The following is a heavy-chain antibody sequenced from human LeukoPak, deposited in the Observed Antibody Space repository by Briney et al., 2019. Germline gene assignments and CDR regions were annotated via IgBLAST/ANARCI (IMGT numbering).Heavy chain of an antibody. D-gene: IGHD4-23*01. CDR3: AKGDDYGANTRLPKYNWFDP. J-gene: IGHJ5*02. CDR1: GFTFTTCA. CDR2: IRYDGNNK. V-gene: IGHV3-30*02. Sequence: PGGSLRLSCAASGFTFTTCAMHWVRQAPGKGLERVAYIRYDGNNKNYADSVKGRFTISRDNSKDMLYLQMNSLRPEDTAVYYCAKGDDYGANTRLPKYNWFDPWGQGTLVTVSS.